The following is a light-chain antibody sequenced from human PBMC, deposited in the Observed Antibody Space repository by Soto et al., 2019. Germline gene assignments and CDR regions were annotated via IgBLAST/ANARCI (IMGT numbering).Light chain of an antibody. CDR1: SSDVGGYNY. CDR2: EVS. CDR3: SSYTSSSTPWV. Sequence: QSALTQPASVPGSPGQSITISCTGTSSDVGGYNYVSWYQQHPGKAPKLMIYEVSNRPSGVSNRVSGSKSGNTASLPISGLQAEDEADYYCSSYTSSSTPWVFGGGTKLTVL. J-gene: IGLJ3*02. V-gene: IGLV2-14*01.